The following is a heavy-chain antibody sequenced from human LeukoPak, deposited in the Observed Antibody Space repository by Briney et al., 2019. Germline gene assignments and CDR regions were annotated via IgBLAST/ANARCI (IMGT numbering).Heavy chain of an antibody. J-gene: IGHJ6*02. D-gene: IGHD3-3*01. CDR2: ISYDGSNK. CDR3: APLRFLEWFNQGYYYGMDV. CDR1: GFTFSSYG. Sequence: GRSLRLSCAASGFTFSSYGMHWVRQAPGKGLEWVAVISYDGSNKYYADSVKGRFTISRDNSKNTLYLQMNSLRAEDTAVYYCAPLRFLEWFNQGYYYGMDVWGQGTTVTVSS. V-gene: IGHV3-30*03.